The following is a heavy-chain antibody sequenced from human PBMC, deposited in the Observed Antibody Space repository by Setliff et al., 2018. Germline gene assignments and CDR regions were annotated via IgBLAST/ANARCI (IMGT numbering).Heavy chain of an antibody. Sequence: SVKVSCKASGGTFSSYAISWVRQAPGQGLEWMGGIIPIFGTANYAQKFQGRVTITRNTSISTAYMELSSLRSEDTAVYYCARDRVAYYDILTPGAFDIWDQGTMVTVSS. CDR1: GGTFSSYA. D-gene: IGHD3-9*01. J-gene: IGHJ3*02. CDR3: ARDRVAYYDILTPGAFDI. CDR2: IIPIFGTA. V-gene: IGHV1-69*05.